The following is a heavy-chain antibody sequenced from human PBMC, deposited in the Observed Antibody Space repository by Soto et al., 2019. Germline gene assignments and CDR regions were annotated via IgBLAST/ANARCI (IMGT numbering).Heavy chain of an antibody. CDR2: ISSSSSTI. V-gene: IGHV3-48*01. Sequence: PGGSLRLSCAASGFPFSSYSMNWVRQAPGKGLEWVSYISSSSSTIYYADSVKGRFTISRDNAKNSLYLQMNSLRAEDTAVYYCARDLGIAATWGQGTLVTVSS. CDR1: GFPFSSYS. J-gene: IGHJ5*02. CDR3: ARDLGIAAT. D-gene: IGHD6-13*01.